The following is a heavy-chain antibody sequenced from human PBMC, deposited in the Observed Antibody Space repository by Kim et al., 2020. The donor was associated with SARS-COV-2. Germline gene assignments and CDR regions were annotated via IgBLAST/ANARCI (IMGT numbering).Heavy chain of an antibody. J-gene: IGHJ6*02. CDR3: ARGWDYYDSSGYYPSDYYYGMDV. CDR1: GGSFSGYY. CDR2: INHSGST. Sequence: SETLSLTCAVYGGSFSGYYWSWIRQPPGKGLEWIGEINHSGSTNYNPSLKSRVTISVDTSKNQFSLKLSSVTAADTAVYYCARGWDYYDSSGYYPSDYYYGMDVWGQGTTVTVSS. V-gene: IGHV4-34*01. D-gene: IGHD3-22*01.